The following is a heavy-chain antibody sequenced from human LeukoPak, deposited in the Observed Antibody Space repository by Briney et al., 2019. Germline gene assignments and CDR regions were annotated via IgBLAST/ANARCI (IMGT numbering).Heavy chain of an antibody. Sequence: SETLSLTCAVYGGSFSGYYWSWIRQPPGKGLEWIGEINHSGSTNYNPSLKSRVTISVDTSKNQFSLKLSSVTAADTAVYYCARGGGSSWYYYYYGMDVWGQGTTVTVSS. CDR2: INHSGST. CDR3: ARGGGSSWYYYYYGMDV. J-gene: IGHJ6*02. V-gene: IGHV4-34*01. CDR1: GGSFSGYY. D-gene: IGHD6-13*01.